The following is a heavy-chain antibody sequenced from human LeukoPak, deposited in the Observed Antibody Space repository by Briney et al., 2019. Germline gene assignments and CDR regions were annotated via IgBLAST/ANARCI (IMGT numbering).Heavy chain of an antibody. D-gene: IGHD3-22*01. Sequence: GGSLRPSCAASGFTFSSYSMNWVRQAPGKGLEWVSSISSSSSYIYYADSVKGRFTISRDNAKNSLYLQMNSLRAEDTAVYYCAREGTYYYDSSGYHLDYWGQGTLVTVSS. J-gene: IGHJ4*02. V-gene: IGHV3-21*01. CDR3: AREGTYYYDSSGYHLDY. CDR2: ISSSSSYI. CDR1: GFTFSSYS.